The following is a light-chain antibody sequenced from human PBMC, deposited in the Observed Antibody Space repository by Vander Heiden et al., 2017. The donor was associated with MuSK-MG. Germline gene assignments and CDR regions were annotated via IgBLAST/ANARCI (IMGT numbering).Light chain of an antibody. Sequence: DIQMTQSPSSLSASVGDRVTITCRASQSISSYLNWYQQKPGKAPKLLIYAASSLQSGVPSRFSGSASGTDFTLSISMLHPEDFATYYCQQSDSTPQTFGQGTRLEMK. J-gene: IGKJ2*01. CDR2: AAS. CDR1: QSISSY. V-gene: IGKV1-39*01. CDR3: QQSDSTPQT.